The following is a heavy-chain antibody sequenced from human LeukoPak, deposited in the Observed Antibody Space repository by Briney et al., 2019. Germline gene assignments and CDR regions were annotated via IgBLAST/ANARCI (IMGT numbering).Heavy chain of an antibody. CDR2: ISSSGSTI. V-gene: IGHV3-11*04. Sequence: AGGSLRLSCAASGFTFSDYYMSWIRQAPGKGLEWVSYISSSGSTIYYADSVKGRFTISRDNAKNSLYLQMNSLRAEDTAVYYCARVARPGWQLVHLGGDTYYFDHWGQGTLVTVSS. CDR3: ARVARPGWQLVHLGGDTYYFDH. J-gene: IGHJ4*02. CDR1: GFTFSDYY. D-gene: IGHD6-13*01.